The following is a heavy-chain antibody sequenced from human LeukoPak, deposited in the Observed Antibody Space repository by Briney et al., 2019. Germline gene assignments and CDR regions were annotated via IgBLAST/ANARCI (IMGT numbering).Heavy chain of an antibody. J-gene: IGHJ4*02. CDR1: GYTFTSYD. D-gene: IGHD3-9*01. CDR2: MNPNSGNT. CDR3: ARCGLILRYFDWLHDY. V-gene: IGHV1-8*03. Sequence: ASVKVSCKASGYTFTSYDINWVRQATGQGLEWMGWMNPNSGNTGYAQKFQGRVTITRNTSISTAYMELSSLRSENTAVYYCARCGLILRYFDWLHDYWGQGTLVTVSS.